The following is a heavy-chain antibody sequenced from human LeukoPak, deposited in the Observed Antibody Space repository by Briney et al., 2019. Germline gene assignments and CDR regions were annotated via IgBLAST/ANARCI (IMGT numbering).Heavy chain of an antibody. CDR3: ASDYCSGGSCFPGNWFDP. CDR2: ISYDGSNK. J-gene: IGHJ5*02. D-gene: IGHD2-15*01. V-gene: IGHV3-30*03. CDR1: GFTFSTHS. Sequence: PGGSLRLSCAASGFTFSTHSMDWVRQAPGKGLEWVAVISYDGSNKYYADSVKGRFTISRDNSKNTLYLQMNSLRAEDTAVYYCASDYCSGGSCFPGNWFDPWGQGTLVTVSS.